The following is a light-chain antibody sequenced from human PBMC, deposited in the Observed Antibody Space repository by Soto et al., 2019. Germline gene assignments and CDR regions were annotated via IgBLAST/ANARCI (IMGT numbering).Light chain of an antibody. CDR3: QQGHNWPLT. CDR1: QSISSE. Sequence: EIVMPQSPATLSVSPGERATLSCRSSQSISSELAWYQQKPGQPPRLLIYGASTRATGVPARFTGSGSGSDFTLTISGLQSEDFAVYYCQQGHNWPLTFGQGTRLEI. J-gene: IGKJ2*01. CDR2: GAS. V-gene: IGKV3-15*01.